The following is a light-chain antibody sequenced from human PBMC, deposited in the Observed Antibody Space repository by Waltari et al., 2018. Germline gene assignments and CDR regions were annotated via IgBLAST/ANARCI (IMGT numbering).Light chain of an antibody. CDR1: SNDIGDNDY. CDR2: DVS. Sequence: QSVVTQPASVSGSPGQSISISCTGTSNDIGDNDYVSWYQQHPGRAPQLVIYDVSVRPSGVSIRFSGSKSGNTASLTISGLQAEDEALYYCSSYTLTNPVVFGGGTKLTVL. J-gene: IGLJ2*01. V-gene: IGLV2-14*03. CDR3: SSYTLTNPVV.